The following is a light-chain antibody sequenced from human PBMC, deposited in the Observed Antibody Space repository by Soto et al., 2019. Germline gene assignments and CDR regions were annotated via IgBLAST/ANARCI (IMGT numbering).Light chain of an antibody. CDR2: GAS. V-gene: IGKV3-15*01. J-gene: IGKJ1*01. Sequence: IGFTQSPATLSVSPGERATLSCRASQSVSSNLAWYQQKPGQAPRLLIYGASTRATGIPARFSGSGSGTEFTLTISSLQSEDFAVYYCQQYNNWPRTFGQGTKVDIK. CDR3: QQYNNWPRT. CDR1: QSVSSN.